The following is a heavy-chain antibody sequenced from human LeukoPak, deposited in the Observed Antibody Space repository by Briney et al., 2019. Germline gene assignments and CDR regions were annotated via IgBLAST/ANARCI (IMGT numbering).Heavy chain of an antibody. CDR2: IRSKAYGGTT. D-gene: IGHD3-10*01. V-gene: IGHV3-49*04. Sequence: PGGSLRLSCAASGFSVSNYAMTWVRQAPGKGLEWVGFIRSKAYGGTTEYAASVKDRFSISRDDSESIAYLQMNSLKTEDTAIYYCSRPTASSRLSGSYFYWGQGTLVTVSS. CDR1: GFSVSNYA. CDR3: SRPTASSRLSGSYFY. J-gene: IGHJ4*02.